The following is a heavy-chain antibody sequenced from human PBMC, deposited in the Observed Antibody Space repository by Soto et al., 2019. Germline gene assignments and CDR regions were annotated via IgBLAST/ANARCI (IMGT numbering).Heavy chain of an antibody. D-gene: IGHD2-15*01. CDR1: GYTLTELS. J-gene: IGHJ1*01. CDR2: FDPEDGET. Sequence: ASVKVSCKVSGYTLTELSMHWVRQAPGKGLEWMGGFDPEDGETIYAQEFQGRVTMTEDTSTDTAYMELSSLRSEDTAVYYCATPRRLYCSGGSCYPAFEYFQHWGQGTLVTVSS. CDR3: ATPRRLYCSGGSCYPAFEYFQH. V-gene: IGHV1-24*01.